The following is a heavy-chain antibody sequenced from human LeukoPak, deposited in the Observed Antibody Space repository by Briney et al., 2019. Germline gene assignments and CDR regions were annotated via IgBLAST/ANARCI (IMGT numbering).Heavy chain of an antibody. CDR2: ISGSGGST. Sequence: PGGSLRLSCAASGFTFSSYAMSWVRQAPGKGLEWVSAISGSGGSTYYADSVMGRFTISRDNSTNTLYLQMNSLRAEDTAVYYCAKDLTLSPTYYDILTGYYANYYYYGMDVWGQGTTVTVSS. CDR3: AKDLTLSPTYYDILTGYYANYYYYGMDV. D-gene: IGHD3-9*01. CDR1: GFTFSSYA. J-gene: IGHJ6*02. V-gene: IGHV3-23*01.